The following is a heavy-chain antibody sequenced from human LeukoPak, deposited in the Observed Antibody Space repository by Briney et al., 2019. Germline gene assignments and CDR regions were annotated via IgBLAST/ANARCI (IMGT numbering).Heavy chain of an antibody. V-gene: IGHV3-74*01. D-gene: IGHD2-15*01. CDR1: GFTFSSYW. J-gene: IGHJ5*02. Sequence: GGSLRLSCAASGFTFSSYWMHWVRQAPGKGLVWVSRINSDGSSTVYAGSVKGRFTISRDNAKNTLYLQMNSLRAEDTAVYYCARPYCSGGGCYSNNWFDPWGQGTLATVSS. CDR2: INSDGSST. CDR3: ARPYCSGGGCYSNNWFDP.